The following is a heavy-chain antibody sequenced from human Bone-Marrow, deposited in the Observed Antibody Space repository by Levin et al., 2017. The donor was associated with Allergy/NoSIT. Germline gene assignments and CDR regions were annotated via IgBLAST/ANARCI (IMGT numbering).Heavy chain of an antibody. CDR3: ARGGNLYYYGSGRSFHH. Sequence: MPSETLSLTCTVSGDSVSSDTYYWSWIRQPPGKGLEWIGFIYYSGSTSYNPSLKSRVTISVDTSRNQFSLTLTSVTAADTAVYYCARGGNLYYYGSGRSFHHWGQGTLVTVSS. D-gene: IGHD3-10*01. CDR2: IYYSGST. CDR1: GDSVSSDTYY. J-gene: IGHJ1*01. V-gene: IGHV4-61*01.